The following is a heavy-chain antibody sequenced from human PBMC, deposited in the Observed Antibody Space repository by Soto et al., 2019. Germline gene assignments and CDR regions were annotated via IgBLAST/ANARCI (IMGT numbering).Heavy chain of an antibody. V-gene: IGHV5-51*01. D-gene: IGHD1-26*01. Sequence: EVQLVQSGAEVKKPGESLKISCKGSGYSFTTYRIGWVRQMPGKGLEWMGIIYPGDSETRYSPSFQGQVTISADKSNTPAYRQWSGLKASDTSMYDCARQRIEGACDAFDIWGRGTMVTVSS. CDR3: ARQRIEGACDAFDI. J-gene: IGHJ3*02. CDR2: IYPGDSET. CDR1: GYSFTTYR.